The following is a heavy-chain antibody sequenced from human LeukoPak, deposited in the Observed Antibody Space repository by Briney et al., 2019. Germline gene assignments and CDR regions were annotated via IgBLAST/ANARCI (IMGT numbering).Heavy chain of an antibody. Sequence: GGSLRLSCAASGFSFSSYWMHWVRQAPGKGLEWVSSISSSSSHIFYADSVKGRFTISRDNAKNSLYLQMNSLRAEDTAVYYCARGAVAAPLDYWGQGTLVTVSS. J-gene: IGHJ4*02. D-gene: IGHD6-19*01. CDR1: GFSFSSYW. V-gene: IGHV3-21*01. CDR3: ARGAVAAPLDY. CDR2: ISSSSSHI.